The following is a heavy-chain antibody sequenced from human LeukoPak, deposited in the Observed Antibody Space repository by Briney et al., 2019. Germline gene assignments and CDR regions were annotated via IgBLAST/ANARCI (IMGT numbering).Heavy chain of an antibody. J-gene: IGHJ4*02. Sequence: GGSQRLSCAASGFTFSSYAMHWVRQAPGKGLEWVAVISYDGSNKYYADSVKGRFTISRDNSKNTLYLQMNSLRAEDTAVYYCARDLTLYSYGSSVDYWGQGTLVTVSS. CDR2: ISYDGSNK. D-gene: IGHD5-18*01. CDR1: GFTFSSYA. CDR3: ARDLTLYSYGSSVDY. V-gene: IGHV3-30-3*01.